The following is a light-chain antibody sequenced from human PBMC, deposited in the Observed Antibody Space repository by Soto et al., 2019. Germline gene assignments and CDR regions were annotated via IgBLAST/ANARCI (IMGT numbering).Light chain of an antibody. CDR3: LQHNEFWWT. CDR1: QGIGDA. J-gene: IGKJ1*01. Sequence: DIQMTQSPSAMSASLGDRVTITCRAIQGIGDALGWYQQKPGKAPKRLIYAASTLQSGVPSRFSGSGSGTEFTLTISSLQPDDFATYYCLQHNEFWWTFGQGTKVDIK. CDR2: AAS. V-gene: IGKV1-17*01.